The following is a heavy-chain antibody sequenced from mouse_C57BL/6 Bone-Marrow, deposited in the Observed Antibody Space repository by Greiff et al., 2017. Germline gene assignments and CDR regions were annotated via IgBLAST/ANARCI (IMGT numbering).Heavy chain of an antibody. D-gene: IGHD1-1*01. V-gene: IGHV1-61*01. J-gene: IGHJ2*01. CDR1: GYTFTSYW. Sequence: QVQLQQPGAELVRPGSSVKLSCKASGYTFTSYWMDWVKQRPGQGLEWIGNIYPSDGETHYNQKFKDKATLTVDNSSSTAYMQLSSLTSEDAAVYYCAGGHYYGSGGFDYWGQGTTLTVSS. CDR2: IYPSDGET. CDR3: AGGHYYGSGGFDY.